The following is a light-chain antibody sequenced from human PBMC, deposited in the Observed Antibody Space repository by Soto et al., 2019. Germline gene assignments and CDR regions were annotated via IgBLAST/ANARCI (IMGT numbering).Light chain of an antibody. CDR3: MQTTDFPWT. CDR1: QSVLYSSNNKNY. Sequence: DIVMTQSPDSLAVSLGERATINCKSSQSVLYSSNNKNYLVWYQQKPGQPPKLLIYWASTRFSGVPDRFSGSGAGTDFTLRISRVEAEDVGIYYCMQTTDFPWTFGQGTKVDIK. J-gene: IGKJ1*01. CDR2: WAS. V-gene: IGKV4-1*01.